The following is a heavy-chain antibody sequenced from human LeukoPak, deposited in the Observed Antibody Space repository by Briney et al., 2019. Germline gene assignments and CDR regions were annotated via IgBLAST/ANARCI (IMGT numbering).Heavy chain of an antibody. J-gene: IGHJ4*02. D-gene: IGHD3-3*01. Sequence: PRGSPRLSCAASGFTLSSYAMSSVRQAPRKRLEWVSDISGSGGSTYYADSVKGRFTLSRDNSKNTLYLQTNRLRAGDTAVYYCAKDLYDFWSGYYTSLWGFDYWGQGTLVTVSS. CDR3: AKDLYDFWSGYYTSLWGFDY. CDR2: ISGSGGST. V-gene: IGHV3-23*01. CDR1: GFTLSSYA.